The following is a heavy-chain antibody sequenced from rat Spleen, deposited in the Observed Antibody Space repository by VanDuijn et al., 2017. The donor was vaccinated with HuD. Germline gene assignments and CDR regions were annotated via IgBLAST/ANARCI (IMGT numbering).Heavy chain of an antibody. Sequence: EVQLVESGGGLVQPGRSLQLSCAASGFTFRDYYMAWVRQAPKKGLERVASIRHDGSSTNYGDSVKGRFTISRDSAKSTLYLQMDSLRSEDTATYYCARGFTVAVFWGQGVMVTVSA. J-gene: IGHJ2*01. CDR3: ARGFTVAVF. CDR1: GFTFRDYY. CDR2: IRHDGSST. V-gene: IGHV5-22*01. D-gene: IGHD1-2*01.